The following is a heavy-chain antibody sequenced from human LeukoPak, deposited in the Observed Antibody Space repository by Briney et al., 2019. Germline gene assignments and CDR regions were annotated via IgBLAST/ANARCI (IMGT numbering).Heavy chain of an antibody. J-gene: IGHJ6*02. V-gene: IGHV4-30-4*01. CDR3: ARDLRYTVTTLDV. Sequence: SETLSLTCTVSGAPVNSGDYYWSWIRQPPGKGLEWIGYIYYRGSTYYNPSLKSRVRVSVDTSKNQFSLKLSSVTAADTAVYYCARDLRYTVTTLDVWGQGTTVTVSS. CDR1: GAPVNSGDYY. CDR2: IYYRGST. D-gene: IGHD4-17*01.